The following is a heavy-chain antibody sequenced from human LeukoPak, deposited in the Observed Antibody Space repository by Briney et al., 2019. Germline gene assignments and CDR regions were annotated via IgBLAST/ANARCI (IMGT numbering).Heavy chain of an antibody. CDR2: INSDGSST. D-gene: IGHD2-2*01. CDR1: GFTFSSYW. J-gene: IGHJ5*02. Sequence: GGSLRLSCAASGFTFSSYWMHWVRQAPGKGLVWVSRINSDGSSTSYADSGKGRFTISRDNAKNTLYLQMNSLRAEDTAVYYCAADLGYCSSTSCRNWFDPWGQGTLVTVSS. CDR3: AADLGYCSSTSCRNWFDP. V-gene: IGHV3-74*01.